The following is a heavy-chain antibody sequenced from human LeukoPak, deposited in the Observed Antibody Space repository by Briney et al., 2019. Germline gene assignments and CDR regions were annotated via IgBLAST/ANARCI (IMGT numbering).Heavy chain of an antibody. CDR1: GDSVSSSY. J-gene: IGHJ6*03. V-gene: IGHV4-4*07. Sequence: SETLPLTCTVSGDSVSSSYWSWIRQPAGKGLEWIGRVYISGSTNYNPSLKSRLTIAVDTSKTQFSLKLSSVTAADTAVYYCARGVVDIVVVPADYYYYYYMDVWGKGTTVTVSS. D-gene: IGHD2-2*03. CDR3: ARGVVDIVVVPADYYYYYYMDV. CDR2: VYISGST.